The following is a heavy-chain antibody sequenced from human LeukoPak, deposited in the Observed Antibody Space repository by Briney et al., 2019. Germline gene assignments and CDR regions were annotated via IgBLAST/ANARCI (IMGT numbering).Heavy chain of an antibody. CDR3: ARGYGSGSYTPTKN. V-gene: IGHV3-23*01. CDR1: GFTFSSYA. J-gene: IGHJ4*02. CDR2: ISGSGGST. Sequence: GGSLRLSCAASGFTFSSYAMSWVRQAPGKGLEWVSAISGSGGSTYYADSVKGRFTISRDDAKNSLYLEMNSLRVEDTAVYYCARGYGSGSYTPTKNWGQGVLVTVSS. D-gene: IGHD3-10*01.